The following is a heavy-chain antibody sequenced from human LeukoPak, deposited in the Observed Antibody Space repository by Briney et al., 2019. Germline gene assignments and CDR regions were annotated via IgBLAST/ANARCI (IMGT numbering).Heavy chain of an antibody. D-gene: IGHD6-13*01. J-gene: IGHJ6*04. CDR2: INPNSGGT. CDR3: ARDLGIAAAGVYYGMDV. CDR1: GYTFTGYY. Sequence: CKASGYTFTGYYMHWVRQAPGQGLEWMGWINPNSGGTNYAQKFQGWVTMTRDTSISTAYMELSRLRSDDTAVYYCARDLGIAAAGVYYGMDVWGKGTTVTVSS. V-gene: IGHV1-2*04.